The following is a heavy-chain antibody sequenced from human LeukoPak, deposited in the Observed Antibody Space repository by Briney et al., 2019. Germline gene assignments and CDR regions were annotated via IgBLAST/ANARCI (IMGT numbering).Heavy chain of an antibody. Sequence: PSETLSLTCAVYGGSFSGHYWTWRRQPPGKGLQWIGEVNDRGSTNYNPSLKSRLTISEDKSKKQFSLRLPSVTAADTAVYYCARGAVSGRFGDYYYYMDVWGKGTTVTVSS. J-gene: IGHJ6*03. CDR2: VNDRGST. V-gene: IGHV4-34*01. D-gene: IGHD3-16*01. CDR3: ARGAVSGRFGDYYYYMDV. CDR1: GGSFSGHY.